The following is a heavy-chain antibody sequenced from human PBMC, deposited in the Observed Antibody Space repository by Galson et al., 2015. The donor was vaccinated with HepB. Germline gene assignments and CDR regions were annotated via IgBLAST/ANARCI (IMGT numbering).Heavy chain of an antibody. CDR2: ISYDGSNK. D-gene: IGHD4-23*01. V-gene: IGHV3-30-3*01. Sequence: SLRLSCAASGFTFSSYAMHWVRQAPGKGLEWVAVISYDGSNKYYADSVKGLFTISRDNSENTLYLQMNSLRAEDTAVYYCASQVTVTPRGAFDIWGQGTMVTVSS. J-gene: IGHJ3*02. CDR3: ASQVTVTPRGAFDI. CDR1: GFTFSSYA.